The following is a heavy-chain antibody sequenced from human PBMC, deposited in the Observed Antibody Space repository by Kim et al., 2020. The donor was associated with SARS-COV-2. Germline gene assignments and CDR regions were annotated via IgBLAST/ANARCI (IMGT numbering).Heavy chain of an antibody. V-gene: IGHV3-53*01. J-gene: IGHJ4*02. CDR3: ARGVSGPDY. Sequence: NPNPGKALSTISRANSKNTLYLQMNSLRAEDTAVYYCARGVSGPDYWGQGTLVTVSS. D-gene: IGHD3-10*01.